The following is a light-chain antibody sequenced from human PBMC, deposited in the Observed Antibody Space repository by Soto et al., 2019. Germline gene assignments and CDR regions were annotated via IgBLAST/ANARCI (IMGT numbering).Light chain of an antibody. CDR1: SSDVGGYNY. J-gene: IGLJ3*02. V-gene: IGLV2-11*01. CDR2: DVS. CDR3: CSYAGSYTWV. Sequence: QSVLTQPRSVSGSPGQSVTISCTGTSSDVGGYNYVSWYQQHPGKAPKRMIYDVSKRPSGVPDRFSGSKSGNTASLTISGLQAEDEADYYCCSYAGSYTWVFGGGTKLTVL.